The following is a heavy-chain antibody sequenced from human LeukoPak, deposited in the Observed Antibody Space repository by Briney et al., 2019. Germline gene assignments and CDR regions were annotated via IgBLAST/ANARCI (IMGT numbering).Heavy chain of an antibody. Sequence: SVKVSCKASGGTFSSYAISWVRQAPGQGLEWMGGIIPIFGTANYAQKFQGRVTITADESTSTAYMELSSLRSEDTAVYYCARWGGYYYDSSGYFDYWGQGTLVTVSS. D-gene: IGHD3-22*01. CDR3: ARWGGYYYDSSGYFDY. J-gene: IGHJ4*02. CDR1: GGTFSSYA. CDR2: IIPIFGTA. V-gene: IGHV1-69*01.